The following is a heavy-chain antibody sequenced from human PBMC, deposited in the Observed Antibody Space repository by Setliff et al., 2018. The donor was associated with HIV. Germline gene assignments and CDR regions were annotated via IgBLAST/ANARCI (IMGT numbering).Heavy chain of an antibody. Sequence: PGGSLRLSCAASGFTFSSYSMHWVRQAPGKGLEWVAVIWYDGSNKYYADSVKGRFTISRDNAKNSLYLQLNSLRPEDTAVYYCARDKDEDYGSTSFDYWGQGILVTVSS. D-gene: IGHD4-17*01. CDR2: IWYDGSNK. V-gene: IGHV3-33*01. CDR1: GFTFSSYS. J-gene: IGHJ4*02. CDR3: ARDKDEDYGSTSFDY.